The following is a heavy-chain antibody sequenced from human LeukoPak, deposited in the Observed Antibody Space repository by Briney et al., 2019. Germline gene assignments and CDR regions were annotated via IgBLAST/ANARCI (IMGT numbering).Heavy chain of an antibody. J-gene: IGHJ4*02. Sequence: SETLSLTCTVSGGSVSSGNYCWSWIRQPPGKGLEWIGYIYGSGSTNYNPSLKSRVTISVDTSKNQFSLKLSSVTAADTAVYYCAGGYSYGPFDYWGQGTLVTVSS. V-gene: IGHV4-61*01. CDR2: IYGSGST. D-gene: IGHD5-18*01. CDR1: GGSVSSGNYC. CDR3: AGGYSYGPFDY.